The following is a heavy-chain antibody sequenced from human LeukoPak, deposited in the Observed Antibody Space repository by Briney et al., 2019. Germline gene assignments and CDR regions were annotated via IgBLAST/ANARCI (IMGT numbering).Heavy chain of an antibody. D-gene: IGHD3-10*01. CDR2: ISGSGSST. V-gene: IGHV3-23*01. Sequence: GGSLRLSCAASGFTFSNYAMSWVRQAPGEGLEWVSAISGSGSSTYYADSVKGRFTISRDNSKNTLYLQMKSLRAEDTAVYYCAPHYGSGSYQETNYFDYWGQGPLVTVSS. CDR3: APHYGSGSYQETNYFDY. CDR1: GFTFSNYA. J-gene: IGHJ4*02.